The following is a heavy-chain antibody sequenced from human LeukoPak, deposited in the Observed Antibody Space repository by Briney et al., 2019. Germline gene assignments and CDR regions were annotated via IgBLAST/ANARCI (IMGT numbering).Heavy chain of an antibody. D-gene: IGHD3-22*01. CDR2: INWNGGST. J-gene: IGHJ4*02. V-gene: IGHV3-20*04. CDR1: GFTFSSYN. Sequence: GGSLRLSCAASGFTFSSYNMNWVRQAPGKGLEWVSGINWNGGSTGYADSVKGRFTISRDNAKNSLYLQMNSLRAEDTALYYCARNFGGGDSSGPYSWGQGTLVTVSS. CDR3: ARNFGGGDSSGPYS.